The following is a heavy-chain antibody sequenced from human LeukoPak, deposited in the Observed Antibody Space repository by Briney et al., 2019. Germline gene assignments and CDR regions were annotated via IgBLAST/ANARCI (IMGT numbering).Heavy chain of an antibody. CDR3: AKDPYRVIVATGNYLDP. Sequence: QTGGSLRLSCAASGFTFSSYGMHWVRQAPGKGLEWVAVISNDGSNKHYGDFVKGRFTISRDNSKNTLYLQMDSLRGEDTAVYYCAKDPYRVIVATGNYLDPWGQGTLVTISS. J-gene: IGHJ5*02. D-gene: IGHD2-21*01. CDR1: GFTFSSYG. CDR2: ISNDGSNK. V-gene: IGHV3-30*18.